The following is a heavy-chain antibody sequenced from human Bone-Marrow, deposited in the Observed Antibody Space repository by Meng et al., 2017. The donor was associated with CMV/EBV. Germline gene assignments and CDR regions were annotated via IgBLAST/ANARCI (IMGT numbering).Heavy chain of an antibody. V-gene: IGHV3-7*01. D-gene: IGHD4-23*01. CDR2: IKQDGSEK. CDR1: GFTFSSYW. J-gene: IGHJ6*02. Sequence: GGSLRLSCAASGFTFSSYWMSWVRQAPGKGLEWVANIKQDGSEKYYVDSVKGRFTISRDNSKNTLYLQMNSLRAEDTAVYYCARRYGGNSYYYGMDVWGQGTTVTVSS. CDR3: ARRYGGNSYYYGMDV.